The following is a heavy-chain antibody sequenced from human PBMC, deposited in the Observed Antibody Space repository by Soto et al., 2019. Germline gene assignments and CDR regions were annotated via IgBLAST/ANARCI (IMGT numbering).Heavy chain of an antibody. J-gene: IGHJ4*02. CDR3: AMRDTVMGGQNFDY. CDR1: GGSINSSNW. CDR2: IYHSGST. D-gene: IGHD5-18*01. Sequence: QVQLQESGPGLVKPSGTLSLTCAVSGGSINSSNWWSWVRQPPGKGLEWIGEIYHSGSTNYNPSPKSRVHXXVXKXXNQFSRKLSSVTAADTAVYYCAMRDTVMGGQNFDYWGQGTLVTVSS. V-gene: IGHV4-4*02.